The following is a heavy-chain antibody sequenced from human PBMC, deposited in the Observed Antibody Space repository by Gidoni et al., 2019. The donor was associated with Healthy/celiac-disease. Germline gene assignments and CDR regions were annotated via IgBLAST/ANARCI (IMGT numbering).Heavy chain of an antibody. CDR1: GGSISSYY. CDR2: IYYSGST. V-gene: IGHV4-59*01. CDR3: ARSSAVTTSEYFQH. Sequence: QVQLQASGPGLVKPSETLSLTCTVSGGSISSYYWSWIRQPTGKGLDWIGYIYYSGSTNYSPSLKSRVTISVDTSKNQSSLKLSSVTAADTAVYYCARSSAVTTSEYFQHWGQGTLVTVSS. J-gene: IGHJ1*01. D-gene: IGHD4-17*01.